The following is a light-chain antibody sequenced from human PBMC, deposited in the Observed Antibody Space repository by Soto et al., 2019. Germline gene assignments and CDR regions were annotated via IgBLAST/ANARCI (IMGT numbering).Light chain of an antibody. J-gene: IGKJ1*01. CDR2: KTS. Sequence: DIHMTQSPSTLSASVGDRVTITCRASQSISIWLAWYQQKPGKAPNLLIYKTSSLETGVPSRFSGSGSGTEYTLTISSLQPDDFATDYCQNWHDYSWTFGQGTKVEVK. V-gene: IGKV1-5*03. CDR3: QNWHDYSWT. CDR1: QSISIW.